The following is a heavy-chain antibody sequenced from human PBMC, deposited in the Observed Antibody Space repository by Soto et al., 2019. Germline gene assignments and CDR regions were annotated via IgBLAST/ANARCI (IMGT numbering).Heavy chain of an antibody. D-gene: IGHD1-1*01. CDR3: TKDGSGTMNN. CDR1: GFTFNNFW. J-gene: IGHJ4*02. V-gene: IGHV3-7*01. Sequence: EVQLVESGGNLVQSGGSLRLTCVGSGFTFNNFWMSWVRQAPGKGLEWVANINQDGSEKYYVDSVKGRFTISRGRPRNSLSLQMDSLRVEDAGIYYCTKDGSGTMNNWGQGTLVTVSS. CDR2: INQDGSEK.